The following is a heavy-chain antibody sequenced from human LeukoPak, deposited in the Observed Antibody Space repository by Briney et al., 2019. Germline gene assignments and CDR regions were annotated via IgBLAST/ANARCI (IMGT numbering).Heavy chain of an antibody. CDR2: ISSSSSYI. CDR1: GFTFSSYS. Sequence: GGSLRLSCAASGFTFSSYSTNWVRQAPGKGLEWVSSISSSSSYIYYADSVKGRFTISRDNSKNTLYLQMNNLRAEDTAVYYCARTTGTERYFDYWGQGTLVTVSS. D-gene: IGHD1-1*01. CDR3: ARTTGTERYFDY. J-gene: IGHJ4*02. V-gene: IGHV3-21*01.